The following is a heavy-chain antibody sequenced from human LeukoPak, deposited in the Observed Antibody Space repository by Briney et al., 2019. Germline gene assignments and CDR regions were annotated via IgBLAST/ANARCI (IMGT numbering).Heavy chain of an antibody. CDR3: TSGYSSSF. Sequence: GGSLRLSCAASGFTFSSNWMHWVRQAPGKGLVCVSRNNSDGSLTGYADSVKGRFTISRDNAKNTLYLQMNSLRAEDTAVYYCTSGYSSSFWGQGTLVTVSS. CDR1: GFTFSSNW. D-gene: IGHD6-13*01. CDR2: NNSDGSLT. V-gene: IGHV3-74*01. J-gene: IGHJ4*02.